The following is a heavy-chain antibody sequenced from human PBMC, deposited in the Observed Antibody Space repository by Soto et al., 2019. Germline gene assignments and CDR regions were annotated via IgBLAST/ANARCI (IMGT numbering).Heavy chain of an antibody. CDR3: ARDRVAVAVGDA. Sequence: QVQLQEWGPGLVKASQTLSLTCNVSGASVSSGDYYWSWIRQPPGKGLEWIGSISHSGTTYSNPSLRSRLAMSLDTPKNQFSLQVRSVTAADTAVYFCARDRVAVAVGDAWGPGTLVTVSS. V-gene: IGHV4-30-4*01. D-gene: IGHD2-15*01. CDR2: ISHSGTT. CDR1: GASVSSGDYY. J-gene: IGHJ5*02.